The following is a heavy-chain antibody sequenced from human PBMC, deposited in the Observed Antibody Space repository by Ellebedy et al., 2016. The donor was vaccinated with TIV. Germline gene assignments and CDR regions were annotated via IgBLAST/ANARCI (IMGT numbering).Heavy chain of an antibody. Sequence: GESLKISXAASGFTFSFYAMSWVRQAPGKGLEWVSTISGSDASTYYADPVTGRFTISRDNSKNSLYLQMNSLRAEDTAVYYCAREAGDTGWFDPWGQGTLVTVSS. V-gene: IGHV3-23*01. CDR1: GFTFSFYA. CDR2: ISGSDAST. CDR3: AREAGDTGWFDP. J-gene: IGHJ5*02. D-gene: IGHD7-27*01.